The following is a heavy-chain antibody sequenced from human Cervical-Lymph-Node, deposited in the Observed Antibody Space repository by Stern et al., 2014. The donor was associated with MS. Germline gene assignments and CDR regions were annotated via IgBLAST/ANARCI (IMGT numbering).Heavy chain of an antibody. CDR3: ARAGRDGSNDAFHI. J-gene: IGHJ3*02. V-gene: IGHV3-30-3*01. D-gene: IGHD5-24*01. CDR2: ISYDGRKK. CDR1: GFTLNSYA. Sequence: VQLVESGGGVVQPGTSLRLSCAASGFTLNSYAMHWLRQTPGKGLEWGIVISYDGRKKYYADSVKGRFTISRDISKNTLYLQMNGLRGEDTAIYYCARAGRDGSNDAFHIWGQGTMVTVSS.